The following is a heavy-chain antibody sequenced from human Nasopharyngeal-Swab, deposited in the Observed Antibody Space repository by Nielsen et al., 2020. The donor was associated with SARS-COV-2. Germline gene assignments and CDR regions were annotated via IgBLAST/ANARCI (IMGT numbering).Heavy chain of an antibody. Sequence: GESLKISCAASGFIFSSYSMNWVRQAPGKGLEWVSSISSSSSYIYYADSVKGRFTISRDNAKNSLYLQMNSLRAEDTAVYYCARDSYSSRWGQGTLVTVSS. CDR2: ISSSSSYI. J-gene: IGHJ1*01. D-gene: IGHD6-13*01. V-gene: IGHV3-21*01. CDR1: GFIFSSYS. CDR3: ARDSYSSR.